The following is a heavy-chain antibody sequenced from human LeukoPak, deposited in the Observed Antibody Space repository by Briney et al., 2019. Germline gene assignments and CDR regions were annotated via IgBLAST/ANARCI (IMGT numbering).Heavy chain of an antibody. CDR3: ARDLLGIAARNWYFDL. V-gene: IGHV6-1*01. Sequence: SETLSLTCAISGDSVSSNSAAWNWIRQSPSRGLEWLGRTYYRSKWYNDYAVSVKSRITINPDTSKNQFSLQLNSVTPEDTAVYYCARDLLGIAARNWYFDLWGRGTLVTVST. D-gene: IGHD6-13*01. J-gene: IGHJ2*01. CDR1: GDSVSSNSAA. CDR2: TYYRSKWYN.